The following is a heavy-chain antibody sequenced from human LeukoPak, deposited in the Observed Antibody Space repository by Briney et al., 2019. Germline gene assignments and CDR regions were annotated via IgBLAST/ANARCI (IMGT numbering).Heavy chain of an antibody. V-gene: IGHV3-23*01. D-gene: IGHD3-16*01. J-gene: IGHJ4*02. CDR2: ISGSGGST. CDR1: GFTFSNYA. CDR3: AKGRWGSETFHTWDY. Sequence: PGGSLRLSCAASGFTFSNYAMSWVRQAPGKGLEWVSGISGSGGSTYYADSVKGRFTISRDNSRNTLYLQMNSLRAEDTAGYYCAKGRWGSETFHTWDYWGQGTLVTVSS.